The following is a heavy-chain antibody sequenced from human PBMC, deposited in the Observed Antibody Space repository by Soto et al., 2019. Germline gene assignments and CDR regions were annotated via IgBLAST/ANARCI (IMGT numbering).Heavy chain of an antibody. CDR1: GFTFSGYG. CDR2: IWSDGSNK. CDR3: ARDYGSSGYYLDALDV. D-gene: IGHD3-22*01. V-gene: IGHV3-33*01. Sequence: LRLSCEASGFTFSGYGMHWVRQSGCKGLELVGVIWSDGSNKYYADSVKGRFTISRDNSKNTLYMQMNSLRAEDTAVYYCARDYGSSGYYLDALDVWGQGTMVTVSS. J-gene: IGHJ3*01.